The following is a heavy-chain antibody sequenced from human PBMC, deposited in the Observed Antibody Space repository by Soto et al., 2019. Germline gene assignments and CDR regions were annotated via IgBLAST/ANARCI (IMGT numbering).Heavy chain of an antibody. CDR3: AREYGGNSGXFDY. D-gene: IGHD2-21*02. CDR1: GGSFSGYY. J-gene: IGHJ4*02. CDR2: INHSGST. V-gene: IGHV4-34*01. Sequence: SETLSLTCAVYGGSFSGYYWSWIRQPPGKGLEWIGEINHSGSTNYNPPLKSRVTISVDTSKNQFSLKLSSVTAADTAVYYCAREYGGNSGXFDYWGQGTLVTVSS.